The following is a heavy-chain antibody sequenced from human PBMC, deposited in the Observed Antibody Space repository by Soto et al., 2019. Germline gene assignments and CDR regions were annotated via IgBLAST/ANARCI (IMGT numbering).Heavy chain of an antibody. J-gene: IGHJ5*02. CDR3: ARLYGSGSYYGWFDP. CDR1: GGSISSGGYY. Sequence: PSETLSLTCTVSGGSISSGGYYWSWIRQHPGKGLEWIGYIYYSGSTYYNPSLKSRVTISVDTSKNQFSLKLSSVTAADTAVYYCARLYGSGSYYGWFDPWGQGTLVTVSS. D-gene: IGHD3-10*01. CDR2: IYYSGST. V-gene: IGHV4-31*03.